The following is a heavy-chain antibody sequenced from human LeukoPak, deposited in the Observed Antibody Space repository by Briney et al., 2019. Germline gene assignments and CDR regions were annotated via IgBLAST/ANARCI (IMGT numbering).Heavy chain of an antibody. CDR3: ASLAGATEFDS. Sequence: GGSLRLSCAASGFTFSSYWMHWVRQAPGKGLVWVSRISTDGSSTSYADSVKGRFTISRDNAKNTLYVQMNSLRAEDTAVYYCASLAGATEFDSWGQGTLVTISS. CDR1: GFTFSSYW. V-gene: IGHV3-74*01. D-gene: IGHD1-26*01. J-gene: IGHJ4*02. CDR2: ISTDGSST.